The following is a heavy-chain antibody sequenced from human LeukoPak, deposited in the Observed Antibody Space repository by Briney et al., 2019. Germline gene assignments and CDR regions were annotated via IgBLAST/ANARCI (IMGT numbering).Heavy chain of an antibody. V-gene: IGHV3-53*01. CDR2: IYSGGST. Sequence: PGGSLRLXCAASGFTVSSNYMSWVRQAPGKGLEWVSVIYSGGSTYYADSVKGRFTISRDNSKNTLYLQMNSLRAEDTAVYYCARSFYGSGSPFDYWGQGTLVTVSS. CDR1: GFTVSSNY. D-gene: IGHD3-10*01. J-gene: IGHJ4*02. CDR3: ARSFYGSGSPFDY.